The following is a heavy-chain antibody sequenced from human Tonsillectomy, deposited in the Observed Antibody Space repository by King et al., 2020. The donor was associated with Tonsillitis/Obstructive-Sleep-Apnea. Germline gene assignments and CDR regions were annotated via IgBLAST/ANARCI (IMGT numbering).Heavy chain of an antibody. CDR2: INHSGST. V-gene: IGHV4-34*01. D-gene: IGHD3-22*01. CDR3: ARQGSGYPFDF. J-gene: IGHJ4*02. Sequence: VQLQQWGAGLLKPSETLSLTCAVYGGSFSGYYWSWVRQPPGKGLEWVGEINHSGSTNYNPSLKSRVTITVDTFKNQFSLELRSVTAADTAVYYCARQGSGYPFDFWGQGTLVTVSS. CDR1: GGSFSGYY.